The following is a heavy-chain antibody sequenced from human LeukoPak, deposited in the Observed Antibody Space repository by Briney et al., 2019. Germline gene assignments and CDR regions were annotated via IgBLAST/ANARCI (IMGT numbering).Heavy chain of an antibody. CDR2: ISGSGSDM. CDR3: ARDITPYYYMDV. CDR1: GFGFSDSY. Sequence: GGSLRLSCVVSGFGFSDSYMTWIRQTPGKGLEWLAYISGSGSDMYYADSVKGRFTISRDNAKNSLYLQMNSLRAEDTAVYYCARDITPYYYMDVWGKGTTVTVSS. J-gene: IGHJ6*03. V-gene: IGHV3-11*04. D-gene: IGHD3-10*01.